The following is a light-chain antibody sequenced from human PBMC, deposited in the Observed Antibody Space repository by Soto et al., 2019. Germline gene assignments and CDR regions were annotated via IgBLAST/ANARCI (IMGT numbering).Light chain of an antibody. J-gene: IGLJ1*01. CDR2: EVS. Sequence: QSVLTQPASVSGSPGQSITISCTGTSSDVGNYKYVSWYQQHPGKAPKLMIYEVSNRPSGVSNRFSGSKSGNTASLTISGLQAEDETDYYCSSYTSSGTYVFGPGTKVTVL. V-gene: IGLV2-14*01. CDR1: SSDVGNYKY. CDR3: SSYTSSGTYV.